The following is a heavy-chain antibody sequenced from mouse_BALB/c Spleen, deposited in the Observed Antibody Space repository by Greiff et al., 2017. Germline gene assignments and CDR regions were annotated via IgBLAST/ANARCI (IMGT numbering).Heavy chain of an antibody. V-gene: IGHV3-2*02. CDR1: GYSITSDYA. Sequence: DVQLQESGPGLVKPSQSLSLTCTVTGYSITSDYAWNWIRQFPGNKLEWMGYISYSGSTSYNPSLKSRISITRDTSKNQFFLQLNSVTTEDTATYYCARKGYGYDGGFAYWGQGTLVTVSA. CDR3: ARKGYGYDGGFAY. J-gene: IGHJ3*01. D-gene: IGHD2-2*01. CDR2: ISYSGST.